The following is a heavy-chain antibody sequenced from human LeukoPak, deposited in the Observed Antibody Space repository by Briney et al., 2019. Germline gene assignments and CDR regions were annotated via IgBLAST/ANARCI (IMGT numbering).Heavy chain of an antibody. D-gene: IGHD3-22*01. CDR2: IYYSGST. CDR1: GGCISSYY. CDR3: ARDDGYYDSSGYLDY. J-gene: IGHJ4*02. V-gene: IGHV4-59*01. Sequence: SETLSLTCTVSGGCISSYYWSWIRQPPGKGLEWIGYIYYSGSTNYNPSLKSRVTISVDTSKNQFSLKLSSVTAADTAVYYCARDDGYYDSSGYLDYWGQGTLVTVSS.